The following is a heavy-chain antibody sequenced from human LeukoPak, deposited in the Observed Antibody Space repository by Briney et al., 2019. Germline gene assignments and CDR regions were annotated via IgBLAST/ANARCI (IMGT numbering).Heavy chain of an antibody. CDR3: ARIMVRGVQPLDY. J-gene: IGHJ4*02. V-gene: IGHV1-2*02. CDR2: INPNSGGT. CDR1: GYTFTGYY. D-gene: IGHD3-10*01. Sequence: ASVKVSCKASGYTFTGYYMHWVRQAPGQGLEWMGWINPNSGGTNYAQKFQGRVTMTRDMSISTAYMELSRLRSDDTAVYYCARIMVRGVQPLDYWGQGTLVTVSS.